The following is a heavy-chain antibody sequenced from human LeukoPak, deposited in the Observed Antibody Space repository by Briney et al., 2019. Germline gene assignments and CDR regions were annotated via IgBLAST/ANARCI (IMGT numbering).Heavy chain of an antibody. D-gene: IGHD2-2*01. Sequence: GGSLRLSCAASGFTFDDYVMHWVRQAPGKGPEWVSLISGDGDTTYYADSVKGRFTTSRDNSKNSLYLQMNSLKTEDTASYYCAKDRDCSITSCYPDWFDPWGQGTLVTVSS. CDR1: GFTFDDYV. CDR2: ISGDGDTT. CDR3: AKDRDCSITSCYPDWFDP. V-gene: IGHV3-43*02. J-gene: IGHJ5*02.